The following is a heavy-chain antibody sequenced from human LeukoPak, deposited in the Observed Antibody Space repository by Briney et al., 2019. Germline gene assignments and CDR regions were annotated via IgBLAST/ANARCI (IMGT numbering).Heavy chain of an antibody. CDR2: INHSGST. CDR3: ARGQGEQWLVYGNAFDI. D-gene: IGHD6-19*01. CDR1: GGSISSYY. J-gene: IGHJ3*02. V-gene: IGHV4-34*01. Sequence: SETLSLTCTVSGGSISSYYWSWIRQPPGKGLEWIGEINHSGSTNYNPSLKSRVTISVDTSKNQFSLKLSSVTAADTAVYYCARGQGEQWLVYGNAFDIWGQGTMVTVSS.